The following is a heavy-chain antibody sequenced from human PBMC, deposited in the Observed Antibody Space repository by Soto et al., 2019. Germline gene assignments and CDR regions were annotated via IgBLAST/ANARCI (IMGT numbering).Heavy chain of an antibody. D-gene: IGHD1-26*01. Sequence: QVQLVQSGAEVKKPGSSVKVSCKASGGTFSSYAISWVRQAPGQGLEWMGGIIPIFGTANYAQNFQGRVTITADESTSTAYTELSSLSSEDTAVSYCAEVEPRGELLGLPAFWGQGTMVTVSS. CDR1: GGTFSSYA. CDR2: IIPIFGTA. J-gene: IGHJ4*02. CDR3: AEVEPRGELLGLPAF. V-gene: IGHV1-69*12.